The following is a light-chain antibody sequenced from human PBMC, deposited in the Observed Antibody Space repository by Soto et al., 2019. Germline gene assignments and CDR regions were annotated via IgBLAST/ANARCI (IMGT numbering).Light chain of an antibody. Sequence: DIQMNQSPSTLSASVGDRVTITCRASQSISSWLAWYPQKPGKAPKLLIYKASSLESGVPSRFSGSGSGTEFTLTISSLQPDDFATYYCQQYNSYSPYTFGQGTKLEIK. J-gene: IGKJ2*01. CDR3: QQYNSYSPYT. CDR2: KAS. V-gene: IGKV1-5*03. CDR1: QSISSW.